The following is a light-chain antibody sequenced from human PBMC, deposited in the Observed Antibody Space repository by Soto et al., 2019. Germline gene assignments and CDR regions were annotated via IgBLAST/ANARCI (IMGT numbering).Light chain of an antibody. Sequence: DIVMTQSPDSLAVSLGERATINCKSSQSVLYSSNNKNYLAWYQQQPGQPPKLLIYWASTRESGVPDRFSGSGSGTDFTRTIRSMQTADVAVYYCQQYYSTPRTFGQGTKGEIK. CDR2: WAS. CDR3: QQYYSTPRT. V-gene: IGKV4-1*01. J-gene: IGKJ1*01. CDR1: QSVLYSSNNKNY.